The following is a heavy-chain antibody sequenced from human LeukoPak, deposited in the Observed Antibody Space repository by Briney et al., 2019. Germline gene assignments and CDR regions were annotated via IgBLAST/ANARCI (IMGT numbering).Heavy chain of an antibody. CDR3: ARAPGIAVAGIDFDY. V-gene: IGHV1-69*01. CDR2: IIPIFGTA. J-gene: IGHJ4*02. Sequence: ASVKVSCKASGSTFSSYAISWVRQAPGQGLEWMGGIIPIFGTANYAQKFQGRVTITADESTSTAYMELSSLRSEDTAVYYCARAPGIAVAGIDFDYWGQGTLVTVSS. D-gene: IGHD6-19*01. CDR1: GSTFSSYA.